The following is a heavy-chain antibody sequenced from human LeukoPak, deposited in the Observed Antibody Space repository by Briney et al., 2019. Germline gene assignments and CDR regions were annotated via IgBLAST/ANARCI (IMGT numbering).Heavy chain of an antibody. CDR3: AGSPYYANIDSEDY. CDR2: ITGGSHYI. CDR1: GFTFSTST. V-gene: IGHV3-21*01. Sequence: GGSLRLSCAASGFTFSTSTMNWVRQAPGKGLEWVSYITGGSHYIYYADSVKGRFTISRDNAKNSLYLQMNNLRAEDTAVYYCAGSPYYANIDSEDYWGQGTLVTVSS. J-gene: IGHJ4*02. D-gene: IGHD3-10*01.